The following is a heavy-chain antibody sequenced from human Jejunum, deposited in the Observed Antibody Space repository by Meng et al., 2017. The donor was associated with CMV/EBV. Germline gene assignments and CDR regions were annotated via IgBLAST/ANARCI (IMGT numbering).Heavy chain of an antibody. V-gene: IGHV4-59*11. D-gene: IGHD3-16*01. CDR1: GDSITGRY. CDR3: ARGPGGGNYKPFDP. J-gene: IGHJ5*02. Sequence: QVQLQESGAGLGEPSETLSLNGPVSGDSITGRYWGWFRQAPGKGLEWIGYINDNGGADYRPSLQTPVAMALETFKRQVFLNLRYVDGDDSAGYFCARGPGGGNYKPFDPWGQGILVTVSS. CDR2: INDNGGA.